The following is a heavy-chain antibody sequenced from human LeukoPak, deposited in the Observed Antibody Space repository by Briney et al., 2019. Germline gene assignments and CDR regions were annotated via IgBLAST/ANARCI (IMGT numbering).Heavy chain of an antibody. D-gene: IGHD6-13*01. V-gene: IGHV4-4*07. CDR2: IYTSGST. J-gene: IGHJ5*02. CDR1: GGSISSYY. Sequence: LETLSLTCTVSGGSISSYYWSWIRQPAGKGLEWIGRIYTSGSTNYNPSLKSRVTMSVDTSKNQFSLKLSSVTAADTAVYYCARDRIAAAGTGWFDPWGQGTLVTVSS. CDR3: ARDRIAAAGTGWFDP.